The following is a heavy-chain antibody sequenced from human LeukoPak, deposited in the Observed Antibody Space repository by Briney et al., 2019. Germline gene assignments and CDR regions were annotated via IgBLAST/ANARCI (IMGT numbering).Heavy chain of an antibody. CDR1: GFTFDAYA. V-gene: IGHV3-43*02. CDR3: ATWAFYHSLDV. D-gene: IGHD1-26*01. Sequence: GGSLRLSCEASGFTFDAYAMHWVRQAPGKGLEWVSLINKDGSATYYADSVKGRFTISRDNSKNSLYLQMNSLRSEDTALYYCATWAFYHSLDVWGQGTTVTVSS. CDR2: INKDGSAT. J-gene: IGHJ6*02.